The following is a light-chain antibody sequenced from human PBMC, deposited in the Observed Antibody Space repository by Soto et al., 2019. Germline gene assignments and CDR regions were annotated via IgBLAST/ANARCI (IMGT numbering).Light chain of an antibody. J-gene: IGLJ1*01. CDR3: QSYDSSLISYV. CDR1: SFNIGAGYD. Sequence: QSVLTQPPSVSGAPGQRVTISCTGSSFNIGAGYDVHWYQQLPGTAPKLLIYGNNNRPSGVPDRFSGSKSGTSASLAITGLQAEDEADYYCQSYDSSLISYVFGTGTKLTVL. CDR2: GNN. V-gene: IGLV1-40*01.